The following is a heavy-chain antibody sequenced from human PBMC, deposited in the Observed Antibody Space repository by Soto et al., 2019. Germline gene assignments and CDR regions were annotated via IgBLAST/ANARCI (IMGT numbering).Heavy chain of an antibody. J-gene: IGHJ4*02. V-gene: IGHV4-31*03. CDR3: ARDRYGSGGIRHRATHLDY. D-gene: IGHD2-15*01. CDR1: GGSISSGGYY. CDR2: IYYSGST. Sequence: PSETLSLTCTVSGGSISSGGYYWSWIRQHPGKGLEWIGYIYYSGSTYYNPSLKSRVTISVDTSKNQFSLKLSSVTAADTAVYYCARDRYGSGGIRHRATHLDYRGQGTLVTGSS.